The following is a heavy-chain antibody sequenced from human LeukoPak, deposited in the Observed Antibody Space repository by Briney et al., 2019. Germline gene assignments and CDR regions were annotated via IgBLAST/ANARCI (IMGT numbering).Heavy chain of an antibody. CDR3: AKSNTESQTTVGN. CDR2: VWSDGSNR. CDR1: GFTFNTYG. J-gene: IGHJ4*02. V-gene: IGHV3-33*06. Sequence: GGSLRLSCAASGFTFNTYGMHWVRQAPGKGLEWIAVVWSDGSNRFYADSVGGRFTISRDNSKNTLYLQMNSLRAEDTAVYYCAKSNTESQTTVGNWGQGTLVSVSS. D-gene: IGHD1-14*01.